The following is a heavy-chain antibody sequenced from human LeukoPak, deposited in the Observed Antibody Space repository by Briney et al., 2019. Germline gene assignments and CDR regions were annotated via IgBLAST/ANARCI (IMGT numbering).Heavy chain of an antibody. D-gene: IGHD4-17*01. V-gene: IGHV4-4*07. J-gene: IGHJ4*02. CDR3: ARSIDYAYDY. Sequence: PSETLSLTCTVSGGSINNCYWSWIRQPAGKGLEWIGRIYTRGSTNYNPSLKSRVTMSVDTSKNQFSLKLSSVTAADTAVYYCARSIDYAYDYWGQGTLVTVSS. CDR1: GGSINNCY. CDR2: IYTRGST.